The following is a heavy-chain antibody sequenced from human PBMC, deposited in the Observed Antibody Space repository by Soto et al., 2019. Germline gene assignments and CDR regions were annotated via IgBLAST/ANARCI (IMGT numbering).Heavy chain of an antibody. D-gene: IGHD3-10*01. Sequence: EVQLVESGGGLIQPGGSLRLSCAVSGFTVSNNYMSWVRQARGKGLEGVSVIYSGGYTAYGDSVKGRFTISRDNSKNTALPKNNARGAAGPAGFYFAAPPGGGGYWGQGTLVTVSS. CDR1: GFTVSNNY. J-gene: IGHJ4*02. CDR2: IYSGGYT. V-gene: IGHV3-53*01. CDR3: AAPPGGGGY.